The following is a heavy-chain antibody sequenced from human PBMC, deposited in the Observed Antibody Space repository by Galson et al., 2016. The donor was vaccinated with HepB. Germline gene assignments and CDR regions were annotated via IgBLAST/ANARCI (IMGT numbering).Heavy chain of an antibody. V-gene: IGHV3-48*01. CDR1: GFTFNTYS. J-gene: IGHJ4*02. CDR3: ARDRGGNYDILTRSYNVGYFDY. D-gene: IGHD3-9*01. CDR2: ISSFSSTI. Sequence: SLRLSCAASGFTFNTYSMNWVRQAPGKGLEWVSYISSFSSTIYYAGSVKGRFTISRDNAKNSLYLQMDSLRAEDTAVYYCARDRGGNYDILTRSYNVGYFDYWGQGTLVTVSS.